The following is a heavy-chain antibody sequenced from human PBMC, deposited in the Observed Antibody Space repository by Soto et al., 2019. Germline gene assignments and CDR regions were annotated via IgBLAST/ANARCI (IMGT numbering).Heavy chain of an antibody. CDR1: GGTFSSYS. V-gene: IGHV1-69*01. J-gene: IGHJ4*02. D-gene: IGHD1-26*01. CDR3: ARDGGRHSGGIDY. CDR2: IIPIFGTA. Sequence: QVQLVQSGAEVKKPGSSVKVSCKASGGTFSSYSINWVRQAPGQGLEWMGEIIPIFGTANYAQKFQGRVTITADESTTAAYMELSSLRSEDTAVYYCARDGGRHSGGIDYWGQGTLVTVSS.